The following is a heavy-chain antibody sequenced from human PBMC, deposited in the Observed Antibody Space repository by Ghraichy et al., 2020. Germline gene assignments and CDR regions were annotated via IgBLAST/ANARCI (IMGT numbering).Heavy chain of an antibody. CDR2: IKQDGSEK. V-gene: IGHV3-7*01. J-gene: IGHJ4*02. D-gene: IGHD3-10*01. Sequence: GGSLRLSCAASGFTFSSYWMSWVRPAPGKGLEWVANIKQDGSEKYYVDSVKGRFTISRDNAKNSLYLQMNSLRAEDTAVYYCARPRGHYYGSGSYYGYWGQGTLVTVSS. CDR1: GFTFSSYW. CDR3: ARPRGHYYGSGSYYGY.